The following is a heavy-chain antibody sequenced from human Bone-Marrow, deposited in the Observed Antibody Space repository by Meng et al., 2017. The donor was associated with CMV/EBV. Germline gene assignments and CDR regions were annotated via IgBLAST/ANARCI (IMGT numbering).Heavy chain of an antibody. J-gene: IGHJ6*02. D-gene: IGHD3-3*02. Sequence: SETLSLTCTVSGGSISSSSYYWGWIRQPPGKGLEWIGSIYYSGSTYYNPSLKSRVTISVDTSKNQFSLKLSSVTAADTAVYYCARRKAFLEWLLLESNYYYYGMDVWGQGTTVTVSS. CDR1: GGSISSSSYY. V-gene: IGHV4-39*01. CDR2: IYYSGST. CDR3: ARRKAFLEWLLLESNYYYYGMDV.